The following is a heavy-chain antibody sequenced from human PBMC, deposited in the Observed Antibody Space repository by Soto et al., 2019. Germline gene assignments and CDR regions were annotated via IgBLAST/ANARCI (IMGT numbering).Heavy chain of an antibody. CDR3: AKVDGSGWPYYFDY. J-gene: IGHJ4*02. Sequence: GGSLRLSCAASGFTFSNYAMSRVRQAPGKGLEWVSAISGSGGSTYYADSVKGRFTISRDNSKNTLYLQMNSLRAEDTAVYYCAKVDGSGWPYYFDYWGQGTLVTVSS. CDR1: GFTFSNYA. CDR2: ISGSGGST. V-gene: IGHV3-23*01. D-gene: IGHD6-19*01.